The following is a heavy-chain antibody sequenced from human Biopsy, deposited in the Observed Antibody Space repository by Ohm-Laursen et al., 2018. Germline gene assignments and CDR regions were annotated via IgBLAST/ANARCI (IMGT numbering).Heavy chain of an antibody. CDR3: GNEVHGRDY. J-gene: IGHJ4*02. V-gene: IGHV4-34*08. D-gene: IGHD2-15*01. CDR1: GKTFSDYQ. Sequence: SETLSLTCAVFGKTFSDYQWSWIRQPPGKGLEWIGQINQAGTTNYNPSLKSRVPISADASKYEFSLRLTSVTVADTAVYLCGNEVHGRDYWGLGAQVTVSS. CDR2: INQAGTT.